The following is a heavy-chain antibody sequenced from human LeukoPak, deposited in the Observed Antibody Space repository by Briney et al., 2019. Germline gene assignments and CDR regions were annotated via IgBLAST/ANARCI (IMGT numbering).Heavy chain of an antibody. CDR3: LFSGSYYTAFHY. Sequence: PGGSLRLSCAASGFGFSDYWMHWVRQVPGRGPVWVSHISIDGSYTNYADSVKGRFTISRDNAKNTLYLEMNSLRAEDTAVYYCLFSGSYYTAFHYWGQGTLVTVSS. J-gene: IGHJ4*02. D-gene: IGHD3-10*01. CDR1: GFGFSDYW. V-gene: IGHV3-74*01. CDR2: ISIDGSYT.